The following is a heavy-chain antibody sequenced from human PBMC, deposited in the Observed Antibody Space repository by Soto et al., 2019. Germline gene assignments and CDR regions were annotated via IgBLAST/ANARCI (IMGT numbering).Heavy chain of an antibody. CDR3: ARDDSRGWYWDKPYYFYGMDV. J-gene: IGHJ6*02. D-gene: IGHD6-19*01. CDR2: IIPIFGTA. CDR1: GGTFSSYA. V-gene: IGHV1-69*13. Sequence: GASVKVSCKASGGTFSSYAISWVRQAPGQGLEWMGGIIPIFGTANYAQKFQGRVTITADESTSTAYMELSSLRSEDTAVYYCARDDSRGWYWDKPYYFYGMDVWGQGNTVTVP.